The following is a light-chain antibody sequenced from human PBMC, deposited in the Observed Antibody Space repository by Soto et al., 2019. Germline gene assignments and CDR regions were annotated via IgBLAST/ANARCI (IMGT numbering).Light chain of an antibody. CDR1: SSNIGTNY. Sequence: QSVLTRPPSVSGTPGQRVTISCSGSSSNIGTNYVYWYQQLPGTAPKLLIYRNNQRPSGVPDRFSGSKSGTSASLAISGLRSEDEAYYYCAAWDDSLSGYVFGTGTKLTVL. J-gene: IGLJ1*01. V-gene: IGLV1-47*01. CDR3: AAWDDSLSGYV. CDR2: RNN.